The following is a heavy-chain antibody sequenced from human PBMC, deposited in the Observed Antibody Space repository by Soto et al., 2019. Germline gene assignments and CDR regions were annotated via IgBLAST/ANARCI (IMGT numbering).Heavy chain of an antibody. D-gene: IGHD2-2*01. V-gene: IGHV1-18*01. CDR3: ARGGVPAAMSY. Sequence: EASVKVSCKASVYTFTNFGISWVRQAPGQGLEWMGWISAYNGNTNYAQKFQGRVTMTTDTSTSTAYMELRSLRSDDTAVYYCARGGVPAAMSYWGQGTLVTVSS. CDR1: VYTFTNFG. J-gene: IGHJ4*02. CDR2: ISAYNGNT.